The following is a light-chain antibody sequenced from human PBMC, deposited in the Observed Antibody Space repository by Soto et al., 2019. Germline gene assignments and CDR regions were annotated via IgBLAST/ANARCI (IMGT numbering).Light chain of an antibody. CDR3: QQSYSIPYT. CDR2: SAS. CDR1: QSISAY. V-gene: IGKV1-39*01. J-gene: IGKJ2*01. Sequence: DIQMTQSPSSLSASVGDSVTITCRASQSISAYLNWYQQKSGEAPKLLIYSASTLQSGVPSRFSGSGSGTDFTLTISSLQPEDFATFYCQQSYSIPYTFGQGTKLEIK.